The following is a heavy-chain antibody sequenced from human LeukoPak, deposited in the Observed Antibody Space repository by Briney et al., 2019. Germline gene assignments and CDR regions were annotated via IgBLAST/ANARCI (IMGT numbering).Heavy chain of an antibody. CDR2: INPNSGGT. Sequence: ASVKVSCKASGYTFTGYYMHWVRQAPGQGLEWMGWINPNSGGTNYAQKFRGRVTMTRDTSISTAYMELSRLRSDDTAVYYCARVCYDILTGYPADAFDIWGQGTMVTVSS. CDR1: GYTFTGYY. D-gene: IGHD3-9*01. V-gene: IGHV1-2*02. CDR3: ARVCYDILTGYPADAFDI. J-gene: IGHJ3*02.